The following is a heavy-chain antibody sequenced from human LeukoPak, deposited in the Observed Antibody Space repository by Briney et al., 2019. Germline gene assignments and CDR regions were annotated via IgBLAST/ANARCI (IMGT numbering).Heavy chain of an antibody. Sequence: GGSLRLSCAASGFTFSSYAMHWVRQAPGKGLEWVSVIYSGGITYYADSVKGRFTISRDNSKNTLYLQMNSLRAEDTAVYYCALQRPLKGVWGQGTTVTVSS. CDR3: ALQRPLKGV. V-gene: IGHV3-66*04. CDR2: IYSGGIT. J-gene: IGHJ6*02. CDR1: GFTFSSYA. D-gene: IGHD1-1*01.